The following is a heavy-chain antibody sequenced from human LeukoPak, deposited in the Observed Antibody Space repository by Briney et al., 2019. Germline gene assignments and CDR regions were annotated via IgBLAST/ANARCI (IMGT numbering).Heavy chain of an antibody. D-gene: IGHD3-3*01. J-gene: IGHJ5*02. CDR1: GGSFSGYY. V-gene: IGHV4-34*01. CDR2: INHSGST. CDR3: ARGRQRKITIFGVVISNWFDP. Sequence: SETLSLTCAVYGGSFSGYYWSWIRQPPGKGLEWIGEINHSGSTNYNPSLKSRVTISVDTSKNQFSLKLSSVTAADTAVYYCARGRQRKITIFGVVISNWFDPWGQGTLVTVSS.